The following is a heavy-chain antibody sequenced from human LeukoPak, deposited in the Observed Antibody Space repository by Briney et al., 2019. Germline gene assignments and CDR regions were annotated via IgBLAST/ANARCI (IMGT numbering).Heavy chain of an antibody. CDR1: GYTFTSYG. CDR3: ARDPDIMHYDSSGLPRFDY. Sequence: ASVKVSCKASGYTFTSYGISWVRQAPGQGLEWMGWISAYNGNTNYAQKLQGRVTMTTDTSTSTAYMELRSLRSDDTAVYYCARDPDIMHYDSSGLPRFDYWGQGALVTVSS. CDR2: ISAYNGNT. V-gene: IGHV1-18*01. D-gene: IGHD3-22*01. J-gene: IGHJ4*02.